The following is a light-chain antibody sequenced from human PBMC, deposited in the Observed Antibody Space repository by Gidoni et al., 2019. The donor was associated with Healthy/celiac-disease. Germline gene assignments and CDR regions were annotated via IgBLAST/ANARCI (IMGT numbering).Light chain of an antibody. Sequence: DIQMTQSPSSLSASVGDRVTITCQASQDISNYLNWYQQKPGKAPKLLSYDASNLETGVPSRFSGSGSGTDFTFTISSLQPEDIATYYCQQYDNLPVSFXQXTKLEIK. V-gene: IGKV1-33*01. CDR3: QQYDNLPVS. CDR2: DAS. CDR1: QDISNY. J-gene: IGKJ2*03.